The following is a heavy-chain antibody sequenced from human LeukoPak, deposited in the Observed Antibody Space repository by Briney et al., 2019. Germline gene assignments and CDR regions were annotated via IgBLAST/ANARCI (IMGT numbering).Heavy chain of an antibody. Sequence: SVKVSCTASGFTFTSSAVQWVRQARGQRPEWIGWIVVGSGNTNYAQKFQERVTITRDMSTSTAYMELSSLRSEDTAVYYCAAGKSGSSQDYYGMDVWGQGTTVTVSS. J-gene: IGHJ6*02. CDR2: IVVGSGNT. V-gene: IGHV1-58*01. CDR3: AAGKSGSSQDYYGMDV. D-gene: IGHD1-26*01. CDR1: GFTFTSSA.